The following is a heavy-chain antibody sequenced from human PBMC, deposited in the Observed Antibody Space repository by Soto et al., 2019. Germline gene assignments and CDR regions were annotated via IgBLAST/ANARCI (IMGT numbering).Heavy chain of an antibody. CDR1: GYSFTSYW. J-gene: IGHJ4*02. D-gene: IGHD3-9*01. CDR2: IDPSDSYT. Sequence: PXESLKISCKGCGYSFTSYWISWVRQMPGKGLEWMGRIDPSDSYTNYSPSFQGHVTISADKSISTAYLQWSSLRASDTAMYYCARELTPFDYWGQGTLVTVSS. V-gene: IGHV5-10-1*01. CDR3: ARELTPFDY.